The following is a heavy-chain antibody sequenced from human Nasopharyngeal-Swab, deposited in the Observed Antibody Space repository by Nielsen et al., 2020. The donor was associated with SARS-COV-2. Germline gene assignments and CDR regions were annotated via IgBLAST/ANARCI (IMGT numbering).Heavy chain of an antibody. V-gene: IGHV4-30-4*08. J-gene: IGHJ4*02. CDR3: ARGVVPHAGYDY. CDR2: IYYSGST. Sequence: SETLSLTCTVSGGSISSGAYYWSWIRQPPGKGLEWIGYIYYSGSTYYNPSLKSRVTISVDTSKNQFSLKLSSVTAADTAVYYCARGVVPHAGYDYWGQGTLVTVSS. CDR1: GGSISSGAYY. D-gene: IGHD2-21*01.